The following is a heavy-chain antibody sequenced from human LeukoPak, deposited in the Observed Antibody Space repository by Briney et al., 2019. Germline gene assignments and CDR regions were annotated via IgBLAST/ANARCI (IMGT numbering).Heavy chain of an antibody. CDR1: GYIFTNYW. CDR2: IYPGDSDT. V-gene: IGHV5-51*01. CDR3: ARPHYYDSSGYYNFFDY. J-gene: IGHJ4*02. D-gene: IGHD3-22*01. Sequence: AGESLQISCKGSGYIFTNYWIGWVRQMPGKGLEWMGIIYPGDSDTRYSPTFQGQVTLSADKSISTAYLQWSSLKASDTAMYYCARPHYYDSSGYYNFFDYWGQGTLVTVSS.